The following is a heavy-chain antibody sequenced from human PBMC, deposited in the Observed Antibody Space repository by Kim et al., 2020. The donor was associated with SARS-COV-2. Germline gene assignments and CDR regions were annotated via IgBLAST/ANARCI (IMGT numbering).Heavy chain of an antibody. CDR3: ARDGWELLGEYYYYGMDV. D-gene: IGHD1-26*01. CDR2: IKQDGSEE. CDR1: GFTFSSYW. J-gene: IGHJ6*02. V-gene: IGHV3-7*01. Sequence: GGSLRLSCAASGFTFSSYWMSWVRQAPGKGLEWVANIKQDGSEEYYVDSVKDRFTISRDNAKNSLYLQMNSLRAEDTAVYYCARDGWELLGEYYYYGMDVWGQGTTVTVSS.